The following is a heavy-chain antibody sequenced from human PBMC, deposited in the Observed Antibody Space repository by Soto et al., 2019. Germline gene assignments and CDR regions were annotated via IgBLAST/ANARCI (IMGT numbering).Heavy chain of an antibody. CDR1: GGTFSSYA. D-gene: IGHD3-22*01. Sequence: SVKVSCKASGGTFSSYAISWVRQAPGQGLEWMGGIIPIFGTANYAQKFQGRVTITADESTSTAYMELSSLRSEDTAVYYCARDRSDYYDSSGYYYGTLAYWGQGTLVTVSS. CDR3: ARDRSDYYDSSGYYYGTLAY. V-gene: IGHV1-69*13. J-gene: IGHJ4*02. CDR2: IIPIFGTA.